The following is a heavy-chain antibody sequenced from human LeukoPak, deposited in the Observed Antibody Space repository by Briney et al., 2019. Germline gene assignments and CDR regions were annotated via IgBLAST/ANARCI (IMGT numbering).Heavy chain of an antibody. V-gene: IGHV3-48*03. CDR2: ISSSGSTI. CDR1: GFTFSSYE. J-gene: IGHJ4*02. D-gene: IGHD6-19*01. Sequence: PGGSLRLSCAASGFTFSSYEMNWVRQAPGKGLERVSYISSSGSTIYYADSVKGRFTISRDNSKNSLYLQMNSLTAEDTAMYYCTRRRYSSGYRFDYWGQGALVTVSS. CDR3: TRRRYSSGYRFDY.